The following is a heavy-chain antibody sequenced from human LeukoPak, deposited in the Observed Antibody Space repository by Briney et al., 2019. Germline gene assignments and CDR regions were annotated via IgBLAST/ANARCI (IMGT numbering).Heavy chain of an antibody. Sequence: ASETLSLTCAVYGGSFSGYYWSWIRQPPGKGLEWIGYIYYSGSTNHNPALKSRVTISVDTSKNQFSLKLSSVTAADTAVYYCARDIMDWGQGTLVTVSS. V-gene: IGHV4-34*11. CDR1: GGSFSGYY. D-gene: IGHD3-16*01. J-gene: IGHJ4*02. CDR2: IYYSGST. CDR3: ARDIMD.